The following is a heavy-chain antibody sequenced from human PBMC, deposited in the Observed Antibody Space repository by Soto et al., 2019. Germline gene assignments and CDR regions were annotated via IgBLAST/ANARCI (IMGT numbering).Heavy chain of an antibody. Sequence: VGSLRLSCAASGFTLSSYSMNWVRQAPGKGLEWVSYISSGSGTIYYADSVKGRFSVSRDNAKNSLYLQMNSLRAEDTAVYYCARDHHRYSGYDYVDYWGQGTLVTVSS. J-gene: IGHJ4*02. CDR3: ARDHHRYSGYDYVDY. D-gene: IGHD5-12*01. CDR1: GFTLSSYS. V-gene: IGHV3-48*04. CDR2: ISSGSGTI.